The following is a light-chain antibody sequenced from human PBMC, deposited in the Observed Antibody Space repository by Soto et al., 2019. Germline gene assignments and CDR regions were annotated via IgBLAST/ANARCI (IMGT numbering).Light chain of an antibody. J-gene: IGKJ1*01. CDR1: QSVSSSY. Sequence: EIVSTHSPGTLSLSPGERATLSCRASQSVSSSYLAWYQQKPGQAPRLLIYGASSRATGIPDRFSGSGSGTDFTLTISRLEPEDFAVYYCQQYGSSPTTFGQGTKVDIK. V-gene: IGKV3-20*01. CDR2: GAS. CDR3: QQYGSSPTT.